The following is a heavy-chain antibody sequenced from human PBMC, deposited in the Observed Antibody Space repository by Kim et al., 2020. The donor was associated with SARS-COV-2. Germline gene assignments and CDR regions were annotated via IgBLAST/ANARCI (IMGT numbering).Heavy chain of an antibody. Sequence: SVKGRFTISRDNAKNSLYLQMNSLRAEDTAVYYCARFLIWFGELSGYFDYWGQGTLVTVSS. D-gene: IGHD3-10*01. CDR3: ARFLIWFGELSGYFDY. J-gene: IGHJ4*02. V-gene: IGHV3-11*03.